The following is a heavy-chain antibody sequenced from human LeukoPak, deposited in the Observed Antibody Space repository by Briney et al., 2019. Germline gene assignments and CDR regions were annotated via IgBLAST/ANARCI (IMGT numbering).Heavy chain of an antibody. J-gene: IGHJ4*02. CDR3: AEDNCGGDCYYDY. V-gene: IGHV3-74*01. CDR2: INSDGSYT. CDR1: GFTFSSYW. Sequence: GGSLRLSCAASGFTFSSYWMFWVRQGPGKGLVWVSRINSDGSYTAYADSVKGRFSISRDNAKNTLYLQMNSLRAEDTALYYCAEDNCGGDCYYDYWGQGTLVTVSS. D-gene: IGHD2-21*02.